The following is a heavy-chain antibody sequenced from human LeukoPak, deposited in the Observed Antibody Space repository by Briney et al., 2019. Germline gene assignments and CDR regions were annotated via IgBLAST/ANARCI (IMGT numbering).Heavy chain of an antibody. Sequence: PGGSLRLSCAASGFTFSSYSMNWVRQAPGKGLEGVSYISSSSTIYYADYVKGRFNISRDNANNSLYMQMNSLRAEDTAVYYCARLYSSSCSDYWGQGTLVTVSS. V-gene: IGHV3-48*01. CDR1: GFTFSSYS. D-gene: IGHD6-13*01. J-gene: IGHJ4*02. CDR2: ISSSSTI. CDR3: ARLYSSSCSDY.